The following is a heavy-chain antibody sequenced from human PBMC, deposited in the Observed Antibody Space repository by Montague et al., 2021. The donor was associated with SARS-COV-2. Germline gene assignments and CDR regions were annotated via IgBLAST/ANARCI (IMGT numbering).Heavy chain of an antibody. V-gene: IGHV3-7*01. J-gene: IGHJ4*02. Sequence: SLRLSCAASGFTFSSYWMSWVRQAPGKGLEWVANIKQDGSEKYYVDSVRGRFTISGDNAKNSLYLQMNSLRAEDTAVYYCARDIEEYSYGLDYWGQGTLVTVSS. D-gene: IGHD5-18*01. CDR1: GFTFSSYW. CDR2: IKQDGSEK. CDR3: ARDIEEYSYGLDY.